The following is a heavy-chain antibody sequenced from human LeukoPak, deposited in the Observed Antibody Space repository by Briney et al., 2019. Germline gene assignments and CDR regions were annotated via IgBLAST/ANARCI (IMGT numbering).Heavy chain of an antibody. J-gene: IGHJ4*02. V-gene: IGHV3-11*05. CDR2: IAPSSNYI. CDR1: GFIFSDYY. CDR3: SRDPRLMDF. D-gene: IGHD2-8*01. Sequence: GGSLRLSCAASGFIFSDYYMTWVRLTPGTGLEWISYIAPSSNYINYAASVKGRFTVSRDNSRNSVYLQMSSLRAEDTAVYYCSRDPRLMDFWGQGTPVTVSS.